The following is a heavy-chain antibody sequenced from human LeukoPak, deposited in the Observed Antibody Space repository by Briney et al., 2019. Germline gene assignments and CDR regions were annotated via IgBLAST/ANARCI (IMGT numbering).Heavy chain of an antibody. Sequence: ASVKVSCKASGYTFTSYGISWVRQAPGQGLEWRGWISGYNGNTNYAQKLQGRVTMTTDTSTSTAYMELRSLRSDDTAVYYCARDLGLGWFGELSRAFDIWGQGTMVTVSS. CDR1: GYTFTSYG. CDR3: ARDLGLGWFGELSRAFDI. D-gene: IGHD3-10*01. CDR2: ISGYNGNT. V-gene: IGHV1-18*01. J-gene: IGHJ3*02.